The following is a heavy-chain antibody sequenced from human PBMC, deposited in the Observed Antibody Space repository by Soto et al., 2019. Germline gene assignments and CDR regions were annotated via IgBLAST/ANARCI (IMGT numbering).Heavy chain of an antibody. Sequence: SQTLSLPCAISGDSVSSNSAAWNWIRPSPSRGLEWLGRTYYRSKWYNDYAVSVKSRITINPDTSKNQLSLQLNSVTPEDTAVYYCARAHSILAAAGTQALYYYYGMDVWGQGTTVTVSS. V-gene: IGHV6-1*01. CDR3: ARAHSILAAAGTQALYYYYGMDV. CDR2: TYYRSKWYN. J-gene: IGHJ6*02. CDR1: GDSVSSNSAA. D-gene: IGHD6-13*01.